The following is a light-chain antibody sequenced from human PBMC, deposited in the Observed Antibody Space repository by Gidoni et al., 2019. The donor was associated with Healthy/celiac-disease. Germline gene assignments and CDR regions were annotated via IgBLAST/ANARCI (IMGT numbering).Light chain of an antibody. J-gene: IGLJ2*01. CDR1: SSDVGGYNY. Sequence: QSALTQPRSVSGSPGQSVTISCTGTSSDVGGYNYVSWYQQHPGKAPKRMIYDVSKRPSGVPYRFSGSKSGNTASLTISGLQAEDEADYYCCSYAGSYAVVFGGGTKLTVL. CDR3: CSYAGSYAVV. CDR2: DVS. V-gene: IGLV2-11*01.